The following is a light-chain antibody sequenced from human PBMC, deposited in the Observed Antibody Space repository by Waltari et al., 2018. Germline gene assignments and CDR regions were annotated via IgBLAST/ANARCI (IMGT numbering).Light chain of an antibody. CDR1: QSVSSY. J-gene: IGKJ1*01. CDR2: DAS. Sequence: EIVLTQSPATLSLSPGERATLSCRASQSVSSYLACYQQKPGQAPRLRIYDASNRATGIPARFSGSGSGTDFTLTISSLEPEDFAVYYCQQRSNWPRTFGQGTKVEIK. V-gene: IGKV3-11*01. CDR3: QQRSNWPRT.